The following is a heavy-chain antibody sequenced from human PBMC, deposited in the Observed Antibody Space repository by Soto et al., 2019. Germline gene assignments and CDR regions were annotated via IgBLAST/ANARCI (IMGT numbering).Heavy chain of an antibody. CDR1: GGTFSSYA. J-gene: IGHJ6*02. V-gene: IGHV1-69*01. Sequence: QMQLVQSGAEGKKPGSSVKVSCKASGGTFSSYAISWVRQAPGQGLEWMGGIIPIFGTANYAQKFQVRVTITADESTSTAYMELSSLRSEDTAVYYCARDSLVAATYYYGMDVWGQGTTVTVSS. D-gene: IGHD2-15*01. CDR2: IIPIFGTA. CDR3: ARDSLVAATYYYGMDV.